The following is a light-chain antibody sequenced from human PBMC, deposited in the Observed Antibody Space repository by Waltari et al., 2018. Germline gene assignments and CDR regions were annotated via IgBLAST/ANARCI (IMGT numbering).Light chain of an antibody. Sequence: TQSPSVSVTAGQTASVSCGGYNIEKKSVHWYQQKPGQAPMLVITYDDDRPPGIPQRCSGSNSGNAAILTISRVEAGDEADYYCQVWYSDAGQPLFGGGTKLTV. V-gene: IGLV3-21*01. CDR2: YDD. CDR3: QVWYSDAGQPL. CDR1: NIEKKS. J-gene: IGLJ2*01.